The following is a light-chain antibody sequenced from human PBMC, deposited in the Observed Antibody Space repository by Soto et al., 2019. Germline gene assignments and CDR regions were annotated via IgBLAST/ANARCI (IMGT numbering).Light chain of an antibody. V-gene: IGLV1-44*01. CDR2: SNN. CDR1: SSNIGNSN. CDR3: AAWDDSLNGWV. J-gene: IGLJ3*02. Sequence: QSVLTQPPSASGTPGQRVTISCSGSSSNIGNSNVCWYQQIPGTAPTLLIFSNNQRPSGVSERFSGSKSGTSASLAITGLQSEDEADYYCAAWDDSLNGWVFGGGTKLTVL.